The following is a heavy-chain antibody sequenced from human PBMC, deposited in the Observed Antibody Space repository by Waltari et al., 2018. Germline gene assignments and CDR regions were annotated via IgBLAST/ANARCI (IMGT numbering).Heavy chain of an antibody. CDR2: MNHRGSG. D-gene: IGHD4-17*01. CDR1: GESFSDHF. CDR3: ARAPSFHYGVFSVPLTLDY. J-gene: IGHJ3*01. Sequence: QVQLNQWGAGVLKPSETLSLTCAVYGESFSDHFWTWIRQPPAKGLEWLGQMNHRGSGTYNPSLKNRVTISVDTSMNQFSLMMTSLTAADTAVYYCARAPSFHYGVFSVPLTLDYWSQGTMVFVSS. V-gene: IGHV4-34*01.